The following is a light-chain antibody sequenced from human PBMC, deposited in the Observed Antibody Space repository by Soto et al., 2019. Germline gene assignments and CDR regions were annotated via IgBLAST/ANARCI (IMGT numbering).Light chain of an antibody. V-gene: IGKV1-17*01. Sequence: DSQMTQSPSSLSASVGDRVTITCRASQGIRNDLAWFQQKPGKAPKRLLYAASNLQSGVPPRFSGSGSGTEFPLTISSLQPEDFATYFCLQHNNYPPTFGQGTKVDIK. J-gene: IGKJ1*01. CDR3: LQHNNYPPT. CDR2: AAS. CDR1: QGIRND.